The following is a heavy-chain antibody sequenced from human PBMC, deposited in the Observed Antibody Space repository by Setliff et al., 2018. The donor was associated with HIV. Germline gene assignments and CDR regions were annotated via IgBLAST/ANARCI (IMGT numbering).Heavy chain of an antibody. J-gene: IGHJ3*02. V-gene: IGHV4-61*01. CDR1: GDSVSSASYY. D-gene: IGHD1-26*01. CDR3: ARLGYSGSIVGALDI. Sequence: SETLSLTCTVSGDSVSSASYYWSWIRQPPGKGLEWVGYIYYSGTTKYNPSLKSRVTISVDTSKNQFSLNLTCVTAADTAVYYCARLGYSGSIVGALDIWGQGTMVTVSS. CDR2: IYYSGTT.